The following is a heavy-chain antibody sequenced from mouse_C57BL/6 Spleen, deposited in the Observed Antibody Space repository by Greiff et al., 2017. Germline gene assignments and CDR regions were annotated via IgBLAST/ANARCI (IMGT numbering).Heavy chain of an antibody. CDR2: IHPNSGST. CDR3: AREEPDYDEVDY. D-gene: IGHD2-4*01. V-gene: IGHV1-64*01. CDR1: GYTFTSYW. J-gene: IGHJ2*01. Sequence: VQLQQPGAELVKPGASVKLSCKASGYTFTSYWMHWVKQRPGQGLEWIGMIHPNSGSTNYNEKFKSKATLTVDKSSSTAYMQLSSLTSEDSAVYYCAREEPDYDEVDYWGQGTTLTVSS.